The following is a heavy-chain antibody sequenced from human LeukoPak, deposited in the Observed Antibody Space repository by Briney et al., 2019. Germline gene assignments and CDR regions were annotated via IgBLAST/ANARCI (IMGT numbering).Heavy chain of an antibody. CDR2: ISWNSGSI. CDR1: GFTFDDYA. V-gene: IGHV3-9*03. D-gene: IGHD6-13*01. Sequence: GRSLRLSCAASGFTFDDYAMHWVRQAPGKGLEWVSGISWNSGSIGYADSVKGRFTISRDNAKNPLYLQMNSLRAEDMALYYCAKDMSGSSWSRGAFNIWGQGTVVTVSS. CDR3: AKDMSGSSWSRGAFNI. J-gene: IGHJ3*02.